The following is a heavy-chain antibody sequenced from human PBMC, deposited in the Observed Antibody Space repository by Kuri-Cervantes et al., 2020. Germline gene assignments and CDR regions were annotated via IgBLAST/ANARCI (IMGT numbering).Heavy chain of an antibody. Sequence: GESLKISCAASGFTFSAYTMSWVRHAPGKGLEWMGIIYPGDSDTRYSPSFQGQVTISADKSISTAYLQWSSLKASDTAMYYCARSSSGWYFDYWGQGTLVTVSS. J-gene: IGHJ4*02. D-gene: IGHD6-19*01. CDR1: GFTFSAYT. CDR2: IYPGDSDT. CDR3: ARSSSGWYFDY. V-gene: IGHV5-51*01.